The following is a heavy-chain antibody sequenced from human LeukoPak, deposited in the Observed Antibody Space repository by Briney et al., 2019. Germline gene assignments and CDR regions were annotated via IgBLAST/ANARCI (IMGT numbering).Heavy chain of an antibody. V-gene: IGHV1-2*02. J-gene: IGHJ4*02. CDR3: ARDRGSPSAPDY. D-gene: IGHD5-12*01. CDR2: INPNSGVT. Sequence: RRASVKVSCKASGYXFTGYFIHWVRQAPGQGPQWMGWINPNSGVTLYAQTFQGRVTMTSDTSISTAYMELSRLTFDDTALYYCARDRGSPSAPDYWGQGTLVTVSS. CDR1: GYXFTGYF.